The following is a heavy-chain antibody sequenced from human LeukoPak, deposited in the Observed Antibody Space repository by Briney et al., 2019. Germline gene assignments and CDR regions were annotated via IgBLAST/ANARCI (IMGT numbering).Heavy chain of an antibody. D-gene: IGHD3/OR15-3a*01. Sequence: ASVKVSCKASGYSFTSYYMHWVRQAPGQGLEWMGIISPSDGTATYAQKFQGRVTMTRDRSTSTLYMELSSLSSEDTAVYFCARGDTWTIYYFDYWGQGTLVTVSS. CDR2: ISPSDGTA. J-gene: IGHJ4*02. CDR1: GYSFTSYY. CDR3: ARGDTWTIYYFDY. V-gene: IGHV1-46*01.